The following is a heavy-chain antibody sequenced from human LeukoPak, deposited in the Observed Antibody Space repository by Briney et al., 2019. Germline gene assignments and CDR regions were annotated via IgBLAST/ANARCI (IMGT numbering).Heavy chain of an antibody. CDR2: IKQDGSEK. J-gene: IGHJ4*02. Sequence: GASLRLSCAASGFTFSSYWMSWVRQAPGKGLEWVANIKQDGSEKYYVDSVKGRFTISRDNAKNSLYLQMNSLRAEDTAVYYCARDSTSSGWFPYFDYWGQGTLVTVSS. CDR3: ARDSTSSGWFPYFDY. CDR1: GFTFSSYW. V-gene: IGHV3-7*03. D-gene: IGHD6-19*01.